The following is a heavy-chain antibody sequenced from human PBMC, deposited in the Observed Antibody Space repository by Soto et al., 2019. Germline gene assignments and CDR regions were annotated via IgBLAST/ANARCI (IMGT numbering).Heavy chain of an antibody. CDR1: GGSISSSSYY. J-gene: IGHJ3*02. Sequence: QLQLQESGPGLVKPSETLSLTCTVSGGSISSSSYYWGWFRQPPGKGRGWIGSIFYSGSTYYNPSLKSRVTISVDTSKNQFSLKLSSVTAADTAVYYCARPTYYDFWSGYLGAFDIWGQGTMVTVSS. CDR2: IFYSGST. V-gene: IGHV4-39*01. D-gene: IGHD3-3*01. CDR3: ARPTYYDFWSGYLGAFDI.